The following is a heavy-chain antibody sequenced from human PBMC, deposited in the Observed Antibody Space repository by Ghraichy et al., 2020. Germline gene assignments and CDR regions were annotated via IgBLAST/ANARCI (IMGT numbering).Heavy chain of an antibody. CDR2: ISDGTGTT. CDR3: EKDPGSVPNAFDL. Sequence: GESLNISCTASGFTFRSYAMNWVRQAPGKGLEWVSGISDGTGTTYYADSVKGRFAISRDDSKNTLFLQMNSLRAEDTAIYYCEKDPGSVPNAFDLWGQGTMVTVSS. CDR1: GFTFRSYA. J-gene: IGHJ3*01. V-gene: IGHV3-23*01. D-gene: IGHD7-27*01.